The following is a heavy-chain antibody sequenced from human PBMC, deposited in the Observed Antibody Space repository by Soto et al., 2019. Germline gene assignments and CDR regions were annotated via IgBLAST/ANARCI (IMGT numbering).Heavy chain of an antibody. D-gene: IGHD2-8*01. Sequence: SVKVSCKASGGTFSSYAISWVRQAPGQGLEWMGGIIPIFGTANYAQKFQGRVTITADESTSTAYMELSSLRSEDTAAYYCDLGAHCTNGVCGPLNAFDIWGQGTMVTV. CDR3: DLGAHCTNGVCGPLNAFDI. CDR2: IIPIFGTA. CDR1: GGTFSSYA. V-gene: IGHV1-69*13. J-gene: IGHJ3*02.